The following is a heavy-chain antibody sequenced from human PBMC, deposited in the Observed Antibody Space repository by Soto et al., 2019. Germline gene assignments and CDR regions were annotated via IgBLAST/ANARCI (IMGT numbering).Heavy chain of an antibody. CDR2: IYSGGST. D-gene: IGHD3-9*01. CDR3: ARALSIYDILSSLDYYYYYMDV. V-gene: IGHV3-66*01. CDR1: GFTVSSNY. J-gene: IGHJ6*03. Sequence: GGSLRLSCAASGFTVSSNYMSWVRQAPGKGLEWVSVIYSGGSTYYADSVKGRFTISRDNSKNTLYLQMNSLRAEDTAVYYCARALSIYDILSSLDYYYYYMDVWGKGTTVTVSS.